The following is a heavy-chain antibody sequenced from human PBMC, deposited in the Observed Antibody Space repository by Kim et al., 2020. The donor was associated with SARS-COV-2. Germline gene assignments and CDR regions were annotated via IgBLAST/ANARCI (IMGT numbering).Heavy chain of an antibody. CDR3: AHTGGDYGPYYFDY. V-gene: IGHV2-5*01. Sequence: SPSLKSRLTITKDTSKNQVVLTMTNMDPVDTATYYCAHTGGDYGPYYFDYWGQGTLVTVSS. D-gene: IGHD4-17*01. J-gene: IGHJ4*02.